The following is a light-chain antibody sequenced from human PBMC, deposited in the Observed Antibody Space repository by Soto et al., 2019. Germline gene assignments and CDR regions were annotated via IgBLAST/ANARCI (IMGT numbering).Light chain of an antibody. Sequence: QSVLTQPPSASGTPGQRVTISCSGSSSNIGTNPVNWYQQLPGTAPKLLIYSNNQRPSGVPDRFSGSKSGTSASLAISGLQSDDEADYYCAAWDDSLNGYVVFGGGTKLTVL. CDR2: SNN. CDR1: SSNIGTNP. V-gene: IGLV1-44*01. CDR3: AAWDDSLNGYVV. J-gene: IGLJ2*01.